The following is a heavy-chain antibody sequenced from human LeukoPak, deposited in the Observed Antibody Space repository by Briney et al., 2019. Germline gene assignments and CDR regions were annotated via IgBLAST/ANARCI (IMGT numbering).Heavy chain of an antibody. CDR1: GYTFTGYY. CDR2: INPNSGGT. D-gene: IGHD1-26*01. J-gene: IGHJ6*03. CDR3: ARVEWELTYYMDV. V-gene: IGHV1-2*02. Sequence: ASVTVSFKASGYTFTGYYMHWVRQAPGQGLEWMGWINPNSGGTNYAQKFQGRVTMTRDTSISTAYMELSRLRSDDTAVYYCARVEWELTYYMDVWGKGTTVTVSS.